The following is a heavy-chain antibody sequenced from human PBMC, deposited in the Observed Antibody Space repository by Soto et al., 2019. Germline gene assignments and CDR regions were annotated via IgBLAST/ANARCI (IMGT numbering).Heavy chain of an antibody. Sequence: PGGSLRLSCAASAFTFSDYYMSWIRQAPGKGLEWVSYISSSGSNIYYADSVKGRFTISRDNAKNSLYLQMNSLRAEDTAVYYCARDLFAGTLYYYYYYMDVWGKGTTVTVSS. J-gene: IGHJ6*03. D-gene: IGHD1-1*01. CDR3: ARDLFAGTLYYYYYYMDV. V-gene: IGHV3-11*01. CDR1: AFTFSDYY. CDR2: ISSSGSNI.